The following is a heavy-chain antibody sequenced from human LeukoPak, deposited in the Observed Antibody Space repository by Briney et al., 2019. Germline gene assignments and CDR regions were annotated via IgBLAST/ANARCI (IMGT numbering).Heavy chain of an antibody. J-gene: IGHJ4*02. Sequence: PGGSLRLSCAASGFTFSNYNMNWVRQAPGKGLEWVSYISSRGSTIFYADSVRGRFTISRDNAKNSLYLQMNSLRAEDTAVYYCARVYSGYDWDDYWGQGTLVTVSS. V-gene: IGHV3-48*03. CDR1: GFTFSNYN. CDR2: ISSRGSTI. CDR3: ARVYSGYDWDDY. D-gene: IGHD5-12*01.